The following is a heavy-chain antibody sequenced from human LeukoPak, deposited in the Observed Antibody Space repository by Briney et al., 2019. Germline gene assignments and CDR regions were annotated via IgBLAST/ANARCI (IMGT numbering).Heavy chain of an antibody. J-gene: IGHJ4*02. CDR3: ARFLAGYSFDY. CDR2: IYYSGST. V-gene: IGHV4-39*07. CDR1: GGSISSSSYY. D-gene: IGHD3-9*01. Sequence: PSETLSLTCTVSGGSISSSSYYWGWIRQPPGKGLEWIGSIYYSGSTYYNPSLKSRVTISVDTSKNQFSLKLSSVTAADTAVYYCARFLAGYSFDYWGQGTLVTVSS.